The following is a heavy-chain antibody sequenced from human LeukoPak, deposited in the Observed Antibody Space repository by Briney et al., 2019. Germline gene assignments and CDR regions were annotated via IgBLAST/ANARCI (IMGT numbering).Heavy chain of an antibody. Sequence: ASVKVSCKASGYTFTGYYMHWVRQAPGQGLEWMGWINPNSGGTNYAQKFQGRVTMTRDTSISTAYMELSRLRSDDTAVYYCARVDSSSWYMHNWFDPWGQGTLVTVSS. CDR2: INPNSGGT. J-gene: IGHJ5*02. D-gene: IGHD6-13*01. CDR1: GYTFTGYY. CDR3: ARVDSSSWYMHNWFDP. V-gene: IGHV1-2*02.